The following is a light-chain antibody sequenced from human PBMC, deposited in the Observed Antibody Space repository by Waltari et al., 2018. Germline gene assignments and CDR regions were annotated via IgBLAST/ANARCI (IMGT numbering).Light chain of an antibody. Sequence: QSVLTQPPSVSEAPRQRVTISCSGSSSNIGNNAVNWYQQLPGKAPKLLIYYDDLLPSGVSDRFSGSKSGTSASLAISGLQSEDEADYYCAAWDDSLSGPAYVFGTGTKVTVL. V-gene: IGLV1-36*01. J-gene: IGLJ1*01. CDR2: YDD. CDR1: SSNIGNNA. CDR3: AAWDDSLSGPAYV.